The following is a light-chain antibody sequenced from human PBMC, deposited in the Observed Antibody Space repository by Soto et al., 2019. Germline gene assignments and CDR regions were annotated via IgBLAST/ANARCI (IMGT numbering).Light chain of an antibody. CDR3: QQYSSHLYT. J-gene: IGKJ2*01. V-gene: IGKV1-5*03. Sequence: DIQMTQSPSTLSASIGDRVTITCRASQSISTWLAWYQQKPGKAPKLLIYMASALGSGVPSRFSGSGSGTEFTLTISSLQPDYFATYYCQQYSSHLYTFGQGTKLEIK. CDR1: QSISTW. CDR2: MAS.